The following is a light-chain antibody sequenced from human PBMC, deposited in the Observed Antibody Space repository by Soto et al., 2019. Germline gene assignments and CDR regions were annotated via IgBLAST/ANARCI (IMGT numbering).Light chain of an antibody. Sequence: DIQMTQFPSTLSASVGDRVTITCRASQSINNWLAWYQQKPGEAPKLLIFDAFSLESGVPFRFGGSGFGTEFTLTISSLQPDDSATYYCQHYNSYSRTFGQGTKVDIK. CDR3: QHYNSYSRT. CDR2: DAF. J-gene: IGKJ1*01. V-gene: IGKV1-5*01. CDR1: QSINNW.